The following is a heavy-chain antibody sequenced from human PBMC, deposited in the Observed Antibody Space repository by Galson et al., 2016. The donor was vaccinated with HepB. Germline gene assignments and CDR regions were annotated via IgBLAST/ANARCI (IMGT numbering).Heavy chain of an antibody. CDR3: ARAPVTYYYDSSGYPKDYYYYMDV. V-gene: IGHV3-30*03. CDR1: GFLFRSYG. CDR2: DSMDGRRK. D-gene: IGHD3-22*01. Sequence: SLRLSCAGSGFLFRSYGVHWVRQAPGKGLEWVAADSMDGRRKFYSDSVKGRFTISRDNSNNMLFLQMDSLRPDDTAVYYCARAPVTYYYDSSGYPKDYYYYMDVWGKGTTVTVSS. J-gene: IGHJ6*03.